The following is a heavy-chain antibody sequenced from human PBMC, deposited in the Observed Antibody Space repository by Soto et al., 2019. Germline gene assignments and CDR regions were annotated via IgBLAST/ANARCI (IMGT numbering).Heavy chain of an antibody. J-gene: IGHJ4*02. D-gene: IGHD5-18*01. CDR1: GFALISYA. Sequence: QAQLVESGGGGVKPGRPLRLPCAAPGFALISYAMNWVRQAPAPGLGWVAVISYDGSLQHYADSVKGRFTISRDNAKNMVLLQMSSLRAEDTAVYYCVSDRGYGHASVPYSWGQGTLVSVSS. CDR3: VSDRGYGHASVPYS. CDR2: ISYDGSLQ. V-gene: IGHV3-30*04.